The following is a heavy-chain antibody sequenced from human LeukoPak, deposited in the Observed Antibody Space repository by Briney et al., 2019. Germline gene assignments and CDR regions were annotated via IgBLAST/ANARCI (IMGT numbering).Heavy chain of an antibody. CDR1: GFTFDYYA. D-gene: IGHD6-13*01. J-gene: IGHJ4*02. CDR3: GKEIGSRDDD. Sequence: PGGSLRLSCAVSGFTFDYYAMYWVRQPPGKGLEWVSGITWNSGGIVYADSVKGRFTISRDSAKNSLFLQMNSLRTEDTALYYCGKEIGSRDDDWGQGTLVTVSS. V-gene: IGHV3-9*01. CDR2: ITWNSGGI.